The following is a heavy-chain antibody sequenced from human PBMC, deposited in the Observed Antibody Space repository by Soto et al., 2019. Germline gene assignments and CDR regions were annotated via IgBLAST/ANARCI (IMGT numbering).Heavy chain of an antibody. V-gene: IGHV1-3*01. CDR3: ARDRFLLYYDILTGYYPFDY. J-gene: IGHJ4*02. D-gene: IGHD3-9*01. Sequence: ASVKVSCKASGYTFTSYAMHWVRQAPGQRLEWMGWINAGNGNTKYSQKFQGRVTITRDTSTSTAYMELRSLRSDDTAVYYCARDRFLLYYDILTGYYPFDYWGQGTLVTVSS. CDR1: GYTFTSYA. CDR2: INAGNGNT.